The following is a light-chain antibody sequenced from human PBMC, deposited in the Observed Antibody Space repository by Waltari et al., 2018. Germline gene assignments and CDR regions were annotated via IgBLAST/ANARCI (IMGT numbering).Light chain of an antibody. Sequence: EIVLTQTPATLSLSPGERATLSCRASQSVDAHLAWYQQKPGQAPRLLIYDASNRATGTPARLSGSGSGTDFTFTINSLEPEDFAVYYCQQRTNWPRLTFGGGTKVEIK. CDR2: DAS. V-gene: IGKV3-11*01. CDR1: QSVDAH. J-gene: IGKJ4*01. CDR3: QQRTNWPRLT.